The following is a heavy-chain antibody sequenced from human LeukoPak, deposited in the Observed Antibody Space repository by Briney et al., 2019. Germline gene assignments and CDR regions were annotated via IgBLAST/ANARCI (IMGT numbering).Heavy chain of an antibody. J-gene: IGHJ3*02. CDR3: GRITIVDFDI. CDR2: NYYSGSP. D-gene: IGHD3-10*01. CDR1: GGSISGGGYY. Sequence: SHTLPLTCTVSGGSISGGGYYWTWIRQHPGKGLEWFGYNYYSGSPYYTPAPKHRVTISVDTSMNPFSVKLDSRTAADTALYYCGRITIVDFDIWDKGTMVTVSS. V-gene: IGHV4-31*03.